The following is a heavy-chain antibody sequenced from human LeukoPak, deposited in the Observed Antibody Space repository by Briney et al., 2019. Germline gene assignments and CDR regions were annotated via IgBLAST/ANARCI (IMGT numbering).Heavy chain of an antibody. CDR2: INPNSGGT. Sequence: ASVKVSCKASGYTFTGYYMHWVRQAPGQGLEWMGWINPNSGGTNYAQKFQGRVTMTRDTSISTAYMELSRLISDDTAVYYCARARLWELLSRSFDYWGQGTLVTVSS. CDR3: ARARLWELLSRSFDY. J-gene: IGHJ4*02. D-gene: IGHD1-26*01. V-gene: IGHV1-2*02. CDR1: GYTFTGYY.